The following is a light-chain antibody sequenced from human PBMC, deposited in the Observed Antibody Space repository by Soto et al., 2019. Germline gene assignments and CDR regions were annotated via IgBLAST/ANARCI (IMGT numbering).Light chain of an antibody. CDR1: QTISNF. CDR2: AAS. V-gene: IGKV1-39*01. J-gene: IGKJ1*01. CDR3: QQSYNTVWT. Sequence: DIQITQSPSSLPASVVDRVTITCRASQTISNFVNWYQQKLGRAPRLLIYAASSLQSGVPSRFSGSGSGTDFTLTISSLQPEDFATDYCQQSYNTVWTFGQGTKVDIK.